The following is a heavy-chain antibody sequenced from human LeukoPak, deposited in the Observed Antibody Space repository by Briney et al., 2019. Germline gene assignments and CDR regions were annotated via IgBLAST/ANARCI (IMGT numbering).Heavy chain of an antibody. J-gene: IGHJ4*02. Sequence: SETLSLTCTVSGGSISSTSYYWGWIRQPPGQGLEWIGRIYTSGSTNYNPSLKSRVTISVDTSKNQFSLKLSSVTAADTAVYYCAREFLTIFGSGIFDYWGQGTLVTVSS. CDR2: IYTSGST. CDR1: GGSISSTSYY. CDR3: AREFLTIFGSGIFDY. V-gene: IGHV4-61*02. D-gene: IGHD3-3*01.